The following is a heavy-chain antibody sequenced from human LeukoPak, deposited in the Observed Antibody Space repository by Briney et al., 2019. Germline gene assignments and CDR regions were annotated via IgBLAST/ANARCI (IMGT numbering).Heavy chain of an antibody. D-gene: IGHD4-17*01. CDR3: AGNDYGDYKSSFDY. CDR2: IFYSGST. V-gene: IGHV4-59*01. CDR1: GGSISSYY. Sequence: NTSETLSLTCTVSGGSISSYYWSWFRQPPGKGLEWIGYIFYSGSTNYNPSLKSRVTISVDTSKNQFSLRLNSVTAADTAMYYCAGNDYGDYKSSFDYWGQGTLVTVSS. J-gene: IGHJ4*02.